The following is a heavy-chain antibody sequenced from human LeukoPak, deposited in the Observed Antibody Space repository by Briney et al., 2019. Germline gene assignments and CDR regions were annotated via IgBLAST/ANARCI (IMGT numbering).Heavy chain of an antibody. V-gene: IGHV4-34*01. CDR1: GGSFSGYY. Sequence: SETLSLTCAVYGGSFSGYYWSWIRQPPGKGLEWIGEINHSGSTNYNPSLKSRVTISVDTSKNQFSLKLSSVTAADTAVYYCARGVRSSSWSRYFDLWGRGTLVTVSS. CDR2: INHSGST. J-gene: IGHJ2*01. D-gene: IGHD6-13*01. CDR3: ARGVRSSSWSRYFDL.